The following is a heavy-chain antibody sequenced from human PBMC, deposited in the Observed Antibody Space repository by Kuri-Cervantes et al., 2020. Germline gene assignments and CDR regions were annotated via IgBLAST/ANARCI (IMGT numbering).Heavy chain of an antibody. J-gene: IGHJ4*02. CDR2: ISSSSSTI. CDR1: GFAFSGYW. D-gene: IGHD3-22*01. Sequence: GESLKISCVASGFAFSGYWMNWVRQAPGKGLEWVSYISSSSSTIYYADSVKGRFTISRDNAKNSLYLQMNSLRDEDTAVYYCARDSSYDSSGYYYPEYYFDYWGQGTLVTVSS. V-gene: IGHV3-48*02. CDR3: ARDSSYDSSGYYYPEYYFDY.